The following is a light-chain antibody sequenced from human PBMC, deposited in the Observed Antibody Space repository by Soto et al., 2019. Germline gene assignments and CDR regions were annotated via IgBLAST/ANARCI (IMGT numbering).Light chain of an antibody. V-gene: IGKV2-28*01. CDR1: QSLLHSNGYNY. CDR2: LGS. J-gene: IGKJ4*01. CDR3: MQALQTPLT. Sequence: DIVMTQSPLSLPVTPGEPASISCRSSQSLLHSNGYNYLDWYLPKPGQSPQLLIYLGSNRASGVPDRFSGSGSGTDFTLKISRVEAEDVGVYYCMQALQTPLTFCGGTKVEIK.